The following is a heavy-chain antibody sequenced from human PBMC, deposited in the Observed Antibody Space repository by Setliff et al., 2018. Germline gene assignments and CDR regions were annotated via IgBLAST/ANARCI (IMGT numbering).Heavy chain of an antibody. D-gene: IGHD4-4*01. CDR1: GASISSGFYY. CDR2: IHSSGDT. V-gene: IGHV4-61*02. Sequence: PSETLSLTCTVSGASISSGFYYWSWIRQPAGKGLEWIGRIHSSGDTKYNPSLKTRVTIAVDTSKNQFSLKLNSATAADTAVYYCARATVGLATIIYFDSWGPGTLVTV. CDR3: ARATVGLATIIYFDS. J-gene: IGHJ4*02.